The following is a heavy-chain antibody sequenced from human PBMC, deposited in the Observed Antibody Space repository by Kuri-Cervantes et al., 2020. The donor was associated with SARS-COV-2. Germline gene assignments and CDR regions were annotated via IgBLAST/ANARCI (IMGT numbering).Heavy chain of an antibody. D-gene: IGHD3-10*01. CDR2: ISGSGGST. Sequence: GESLKISCAASGFTFSSYAMSWVRQAPGKGLEWVSAISGSGGSTYYADSVKGRFTISRDNSKNTLYLQMNSLRAEDTAVYYCARGFGELLGPGMDVWGQGTTVTFSS. J-gene: IGHJ6*02. CDR1: GFTFSSYA. V-gene: IGHV3-23*01. CDR3: ARGFGELLGPGMDV.